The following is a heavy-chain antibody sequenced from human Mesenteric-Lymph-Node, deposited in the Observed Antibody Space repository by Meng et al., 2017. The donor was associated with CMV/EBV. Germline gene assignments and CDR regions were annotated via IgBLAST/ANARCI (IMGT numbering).Heavy chain of an antibody. CDR1: GGSVSSGSYY. Sequence: GSLRLSCTVSGGSVSSGSYYWSWIRQPPGKGLEWIAFIYFIGSTNYNPSLKSRVTISGDTSKNQFSLKLSSVTAADTAVYYCASSSYGPTYDAFDIWAQGTMVTVSS. J-gene: IGHJ3*02. D-gene: IGHD3-16*01. V-gene: IGHV4-61*01. CDR2: IYFIGST. CDR3: ASSSYGPTYDAFDI.